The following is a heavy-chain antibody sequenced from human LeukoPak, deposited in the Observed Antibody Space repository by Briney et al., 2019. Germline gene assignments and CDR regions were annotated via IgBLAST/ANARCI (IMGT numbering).Heavy chain of an antibody. Sequence: GGSLRLSCAAPGFKFSDAWMSWVRQAPGKGLEWVGRMKSLVSGGTSDYAAPVKGRFSISRDDSKNTVYLHMNSLKTEDTAVCYCKWELHVYYGKDVWGQGTTVTVSS. CDR2: MKSLVSGGTS. J-gene: IGHJ6*02. CDR1: GFKFSDAW. D-gene: IGHD1-26*01. V-gene: IGHV3-15*03. CDR3: KWELHVYYGKDV.